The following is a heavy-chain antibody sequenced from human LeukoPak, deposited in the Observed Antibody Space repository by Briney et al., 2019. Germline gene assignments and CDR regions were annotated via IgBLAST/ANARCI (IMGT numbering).Heavy chain of an antibody. Sequence: GGSLRLSCAGSDFPFSTYWMTWVRLAPGKGLEWVAMIRGDGREEHFLDSVKGRFAISRDNAKKSLALQMNSLRVEDTAVYYCARGGWEGLDYWGQGALVTVSS. CDR3: ARGGWEGLDY. D-gene: IGHD1-26*01. V-gene: IGHV3-7*01. CDR1: DFPFSTYW. J-gene: IGHJ4*02. CDR2: IRGDGREE.